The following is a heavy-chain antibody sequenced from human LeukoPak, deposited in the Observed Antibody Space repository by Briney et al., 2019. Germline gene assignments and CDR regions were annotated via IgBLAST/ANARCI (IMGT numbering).Heavy chain of an antibody. CDR3: AKGSSGWYFGYFDY. D-gene: IGHD6-19*01. Sequence: GGSLRLSCAASGFTFSSYAMTWVRQAPGKGLEWVSAISGSGGSTYYADSVKGRFTISRDNSKNTLYLQMNSLRAEDTAVYYCAKGSSGWYFGYFDYWGQGTLVTVSS. CDR2: ISGSGGST. V-gene: IGHV3-23*01. J-gene: IGHJ4*02. CDR1: GFTFSSYA.